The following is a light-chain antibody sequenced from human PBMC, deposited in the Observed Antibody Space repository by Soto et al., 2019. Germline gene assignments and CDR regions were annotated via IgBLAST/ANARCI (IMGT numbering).Light chain of an antibody. CDR3: QQRGNWPQT. CDR2: TAS. J-gene: IGKJ3*01. V-gene: IGKV3-11*01. CDR1: QRVSSY. Sequence: VLKQDPATLSLSPGERATLSCRASQRVSSYLAWYKQKPGHAPRLLIVTASDSATGIPARFSGSALAADFTLSICCLEVEYFAGYYCQQRGNWPQTSGPGAKADN.